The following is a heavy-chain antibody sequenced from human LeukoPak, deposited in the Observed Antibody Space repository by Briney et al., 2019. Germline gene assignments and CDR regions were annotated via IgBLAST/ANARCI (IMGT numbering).Heavy chain of an antibody. V-gene: IGHV4-4*07. CDR3: ERVADFAFITGTTMWFDP. D-gene: IGHD1-7*01. CDR1: GGSISSYY. CDR2: IYTSGST. J-gene: IGHJ5*02. Sequence: PSETLSLTCTVSGGSISSYYWSWIRQPAGKGLEWIGRIYTSGSTNYNPSLKSRVTMSVDTSKNQFSLKLSSVTAADTAVYYCERVADFAFITGTTMWFDPWGQGTLVTVSS.